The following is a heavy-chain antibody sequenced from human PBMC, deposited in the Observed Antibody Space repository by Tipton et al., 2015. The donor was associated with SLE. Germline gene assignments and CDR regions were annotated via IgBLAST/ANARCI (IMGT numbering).Heavy chain of an antibody. Sequence: QVQLVQSGAEVKKPGASVKVSCKASGYTFTSYGISWVRQAPGQGLEWMGWISAYNGNTNYAQKPQGRVTMTTDTSTSTAYMELRSLRSEDTAVYYCARGGHYYGSGSNYYYGMDVWGQGTTVTVSS. CDR3: ARGGHYYGSGSNYYYGMDV. CDR1: GYTFTSYG. V-gene: IGHV1-18*04. J-gene: IGHJ6*02. CDR2: ISAYNGNT. D-gene: IGHD3-10*01.